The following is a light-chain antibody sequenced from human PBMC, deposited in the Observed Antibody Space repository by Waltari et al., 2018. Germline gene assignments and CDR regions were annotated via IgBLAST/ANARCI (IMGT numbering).Light chain of an antibody. CDR3: ASYTSSSTWV. CDR1: TSAVGGYNY. J-gene: IGLJ3*02. V-gene: IGLV2-14*03. CDR2: DSS. Sequence: QPALTQPASVSGSPGQSITTPCPGTTSAVGGYNYASWYQKRPGKAPKVMIYDSSYRPAGVSNRFSGSKSGNTASLTISGLQAEDEADYYCASYTSSSTWVFGGGTKLTVL.